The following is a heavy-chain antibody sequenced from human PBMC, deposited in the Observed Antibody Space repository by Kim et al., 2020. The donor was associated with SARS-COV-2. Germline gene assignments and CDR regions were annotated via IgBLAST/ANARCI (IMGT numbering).Heavy chain of an antibody. CDR1: GGTVSSYA. V-gene: IGHV1-69*13. J-gene: IGHJ4*02. CDR3: ARTPGYDSSGYADY. D-gene: IGHD3-22*01. Sequence: SVKVSCKASGGTVSSYAISWVRQAPGQGLEWMGGIIPIFGTANYAQKFQGRVTITADESTSTAYMELSSLRPEDTAVYYCARTPGYDSSGYADYWGQGTLVTVSS. CDR2: IIPIFGTA.